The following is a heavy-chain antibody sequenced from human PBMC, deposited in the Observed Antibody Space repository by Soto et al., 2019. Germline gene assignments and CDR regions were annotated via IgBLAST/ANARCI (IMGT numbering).Heavy chain of an antibody. CDR2: ISGSGGST. D-gene: IGHD1-7*01. CDR1: GFSVYSSA. V-gene: IGHV3-23*01. Sequence: GGSIRIGCAASGFSVYSSAVTWVRQSTGKGLEWVSAISGSGGSTYYADSVKGRFTISRDNSKNTLYLQMNSLRAEDTAVYYCAKVARRITGTTVRDVWGQGTTVTVSS. J-gene: IGHJ6*02. CDR3: AKVARRITGTTVRDV.